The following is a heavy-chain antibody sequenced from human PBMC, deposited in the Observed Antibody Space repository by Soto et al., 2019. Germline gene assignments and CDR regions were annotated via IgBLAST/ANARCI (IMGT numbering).Heavy chain of an antibody. CDR1: GGSLSGYS. CDR3: ASIRSSRP. Sequence: QVHLQQWGAGLLKPSENLSLTCAVYGGSLSGYSWSWIRQAPGRGLEWVGEINSSGGTNYNPFLESRVTISQDMSKNQFFLRLTSVTAADTAVYYCASIRSSRPWGPGTLVTVSS. CDR2: INSSGGT. J-gene: IGHJ4*02. V-gene: IGHV4-34*01.